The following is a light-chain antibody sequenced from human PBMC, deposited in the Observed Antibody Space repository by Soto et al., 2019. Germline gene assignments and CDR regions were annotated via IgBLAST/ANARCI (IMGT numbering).Light chain of an antibody. V-gene: IGKV3-15*01. Sequence: EIVMTQSPATLSVSPGERATLSCRASQSVSSNLAWYQQKPGQAPRLLIYGASTRVTGIPARFSGGGSGTEFTLTISSLQSEDFAVYYGQQYNNWPGTFGQGTKVEIK. CDR2: GAS. CDR1: QSVSSN. J-gene: IGKJ1*01. CDR3: QQYNNWPGT.